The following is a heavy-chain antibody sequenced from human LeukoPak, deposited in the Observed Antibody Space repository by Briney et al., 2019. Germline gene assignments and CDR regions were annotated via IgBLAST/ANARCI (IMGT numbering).Heavy chain of an antibody. CDR2: INADSSTI. CDR3: VRDNSRGQSLGVIY. V-gene: IGHV3-48*01. CDR1: GFTFSTYN. D-gene: IGHD3-22*01. Sequence: TGGSLRLSYAASGFTFSTYNMNWVRQAPGKGLEWISYINADSSTIQYADSVRGRFTTSRDNAKNSLYLQMNSLRAEDTAVYYCVRDNSRGQSLGVIYWGQGSLVTVSS. J-gene: IGHJ4*02.